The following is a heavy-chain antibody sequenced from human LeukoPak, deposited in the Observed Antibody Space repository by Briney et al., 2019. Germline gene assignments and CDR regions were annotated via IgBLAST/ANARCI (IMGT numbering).Heavy chain of an antibody. J-gene: IGHJ3*02. CDR3: AKDSGIVVVPADAFDI. V-gene: IGHV3-23*01. CDR2: ISWNSGSI. CDR1: GFTFSSYS. Sequence: PGGSLRLSCAASGFTFSSYSMNWVRQAPGKGLEWVSGISWNSGSIGYADSVKGRFTISRDNSKNTLYLQMNSLRAEDTAVYYCAKDSGIVVVPADAFDIWGQGTMVTVSS. D-gene: IGHD2-2*01.